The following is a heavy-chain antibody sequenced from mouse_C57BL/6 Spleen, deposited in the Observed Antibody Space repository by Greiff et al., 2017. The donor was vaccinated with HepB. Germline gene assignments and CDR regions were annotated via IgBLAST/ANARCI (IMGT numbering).Heavy chain of an antibody. Sequence: VQLQQSGPELVKPGASVKISCKASGYTFTDYYMNWVKQSHGKSLEWIGDINPNNGGTSYNQKFKGKATLTVDKSSSTAYMELRSLTSEDSAVYYCARGAWFGYWGQGTLVTVSA. CDR1: GYTFTDYY. J-gene: IGHJ3*01. V-gene: IGHV1-26*01. CDR2: INPNNGGT. CDR3: ARGAWFGY.